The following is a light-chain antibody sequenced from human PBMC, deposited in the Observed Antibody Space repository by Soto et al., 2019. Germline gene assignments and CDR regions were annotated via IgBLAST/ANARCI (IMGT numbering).Light chain of an antibody. CDR2: GAS. V-gene: IGKV1-27*01. J-gene: IGKJ4*01. CDR1: RDISNY. Sequence: DIQVTQSPSSLSASPGDRVSITCRASRDISNYLAWYQQKPGQVPRLLISGASTLHSGVPSRFSGSGSGTDFTLTITSLQPEDIATYFCQKYDTAPLTFGGGTKVDIK. CDR3: QKYDTAPLT.